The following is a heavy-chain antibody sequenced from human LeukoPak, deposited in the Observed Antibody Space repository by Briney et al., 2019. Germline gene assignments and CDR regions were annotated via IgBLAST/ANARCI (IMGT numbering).Heavy chain of an antibody. Sequence: GGSLRLSCAASGFTPSNAWMGWVRQAPGKGLEWIGRIKSKTDGGTTDYAAPVKGRFTISRDDSKNTLYLQLNSLKSDDTAEYYCTTDRGIAARPLFDFWGQGILVTVSS. D-gene: IGHD6-6*01. CDR1: GFTPSNAW. J-gene: IGHJ4*02. V-gene: IGHV3-15*01. CDR2: IKSKTDGGTT. CDR3: TTDRGIAARPLFDF.